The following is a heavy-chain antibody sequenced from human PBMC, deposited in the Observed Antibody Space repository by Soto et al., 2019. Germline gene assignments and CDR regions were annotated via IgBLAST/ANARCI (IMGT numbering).Heavy chain of an antibody. CDR2: ISYDGSNK. Sequence: QVQLVESGGGVVQPGRSLRLSCAASGFTFSSYGMHWVRQAPGKGLEWVAVISYDGSNKYYADSVKGRFTISRDNSKNTLYLKMNCLRAEDTAVYYCAKEREGSDGSGSYPFARWGQGTLVTVSS. CDR1: GFTFSSYG. CDR3: AKEREGSDGSGSYPFAR. J-gene: IGHJ5*02. D-gene: IGHD3-10*01. V-gene: IGHV3-30*18.